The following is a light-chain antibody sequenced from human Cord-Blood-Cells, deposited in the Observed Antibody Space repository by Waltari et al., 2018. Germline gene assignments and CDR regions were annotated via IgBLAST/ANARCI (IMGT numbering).Light chain of an antibody. CDR1: SSAVGSYNL. J-gene: IGLJ2*01. CDR2: AGS. Sequence: QSALTQPASVSGSPGQPITISCTGTSSAVGSYNLVSWYQQHPGKAPKLMIYAGSKRPSGVSNRFSGSKSGNTASLTISGLQAEDEADYYCCSYAGSSTVVFGGGTKLTVL. CDR3: CSYAGSSTVV. V-gene: IGLV2-23*01.